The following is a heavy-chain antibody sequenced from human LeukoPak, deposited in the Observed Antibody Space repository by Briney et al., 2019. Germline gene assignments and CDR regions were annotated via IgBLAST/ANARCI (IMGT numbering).Heavy chain of an antibody. D-gene: IGHD2-2*01. J-gene: IGHJ6*02. CDR1: GGSFSGYY. V-gene: IGHV4-34*01. Sequence: SETLSLTCAVYGGSFSGYYWSWIRQPPGKGLEWIGEINHSGSTNYNPSLKSRVTISVDTSKNQFSLKLSSVTAADTAVYYCARVSPTRYCSSTSCLYYYYYYGMDVWGRGTTVTVSS. CDR2: INHSGST. CDR3: ARVSPTRYCSSTSCLYYYYYYGMDV.